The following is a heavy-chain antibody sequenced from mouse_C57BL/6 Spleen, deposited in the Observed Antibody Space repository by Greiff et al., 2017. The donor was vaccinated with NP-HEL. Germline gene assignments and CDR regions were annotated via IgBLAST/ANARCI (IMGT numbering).Heavy chain of an antibody. J-gene: IGHJ1*03. D-gene: IGHD1-1*01. CDR3: ARYVVARYFDV. Sequence: QVQLQQSGPELVKPGASVKISCKASGYAFSSSWMNWVKQRPGKGLEWIGRIYPGDGDTNYNGKFKGKATLTVDKSSSTAYMQLSSLTSEDSAVYFCARYVVARYFDVWGTGTTVTVSS. V-gene: IGHV1-82*01. CDR2: IYPGDGDT. CDR1: GYAFSSSW.